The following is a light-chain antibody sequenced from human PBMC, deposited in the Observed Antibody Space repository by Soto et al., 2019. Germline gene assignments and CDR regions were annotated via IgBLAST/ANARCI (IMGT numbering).Light chain of an antibody. CDR1: QSVSTN. Sequence: RRMKQSRATLTKNTGERATLSCRASQSVSTNVAWYQQKPGQAPGLLIYGASTRATDIPARFSGSGSGTDFTLTISSLQSEDFAVYSCQQYNNWPPWTFGQGTKVDNK. J-gene: IGKJ1*01. V-gene: IGKV3-15*01. CDR2: GAS. CDR3: QQYNNWPPWT.